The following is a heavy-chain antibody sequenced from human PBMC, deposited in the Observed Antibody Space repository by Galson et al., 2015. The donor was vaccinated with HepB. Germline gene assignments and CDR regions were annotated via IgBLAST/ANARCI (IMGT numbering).Heavy chain of an antibody. Sequence: SVKVSCKASGYTFTSYYMHWVRQAPGQGLEWMGIINPSGGSTSYAQKLQGRVTMTRDTSTSTVYMELSSLRSEDTAVYYCARDGGSVRFDYWGQGTLVTVSS. D-gene: IGHD6-25*01. CDR2: INPSGGST. V-gene: IGHV1-46*04. CDR3: ARDGGSVRFDY. J-gene: IGHJ4*02. CDR1: GYTFTSYY.